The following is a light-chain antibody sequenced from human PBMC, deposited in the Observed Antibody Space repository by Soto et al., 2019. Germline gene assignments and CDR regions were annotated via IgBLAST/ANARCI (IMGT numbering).Light chain of an antibody. CDR1: SSNIGAGYD. CDR3: QSYDTSLSGVI. Sequence: QSVLTQTPSVSGAPGQKITMSCTGSSSNIGAGYDVHWYQQVPGAAPRLLIYAGNNRPSGVPDRFSASKSGTSASLAITGLQGEDEANYYCQSYDTSLSGVIFGAGTKVTVL. J-gene: IGLJ2*01. V-gene: IGLV1-40*01. CDR2: AGN.